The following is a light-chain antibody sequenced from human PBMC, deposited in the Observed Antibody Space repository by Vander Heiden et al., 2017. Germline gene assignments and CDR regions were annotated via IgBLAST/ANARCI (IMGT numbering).Light chain of an antibody. CDR3: YSTDSSVSSVSHRSGV. J-gene: IGLJ1*01. CDR1: GRPKKD. Sequence: SSELPQPPSVSVSPGQTARITCSGNGRPKKDACWDHQKWDQDPVRVIYEDIKRRSGIPERGAGSSSGRRATWTVSGAQVEDETDDAGYSTDSSVSSVSHRSGVFGTGTKVTVL. V-gene: IGLV3-10*01. CDR2: EDI.